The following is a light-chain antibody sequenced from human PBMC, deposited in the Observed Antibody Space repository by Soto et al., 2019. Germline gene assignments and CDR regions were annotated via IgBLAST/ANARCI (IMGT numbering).Light chain of an antibody. Sequence: DIQMTQSPSTLSASVGDRVTITCRASQSISSWWAWYQQKPGKAPKLLIYDASSLESGVPSRFSGSGSGTEFTLTISSLPPDDFATYYCQQYNSYPATFGQGTKLEIK. CDR3: QQYNSYPAT. CDR2: DAS. V-gene: IGKV1-5*01. CDR1: QSISSW. J-gene: IGKJ2*01.